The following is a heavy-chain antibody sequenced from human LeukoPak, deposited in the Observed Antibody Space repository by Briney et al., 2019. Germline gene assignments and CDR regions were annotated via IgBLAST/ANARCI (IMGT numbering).Heavy chain of an antibody. D-gene: IGHD3-22*01. V-gene: IGHV4-59*01. CDR3: ARAGAYYDSSGYYARLYYFDY. CDR2: IYYSGST. CDR1: GGSISSYY. J-gene: IGHJ4*02. Sequence: SETLFRNCSVSGGSISSYYWSWHRPPPGKGREWSGYIYYSGSTNYNPSLKSRVTISVDTSKNQFSRKLSSVTAGDTAVYYCARAGAYYDSSGYYARLYYFDYWGQGTLVTVSS.